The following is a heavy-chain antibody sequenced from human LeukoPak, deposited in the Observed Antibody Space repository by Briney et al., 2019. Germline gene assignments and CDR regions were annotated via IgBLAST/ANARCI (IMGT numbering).Heavy chain of an antibody. J-gene: IGHJ4*02. V-gene: IGHV3-21*01. CDR3: AREVSEGFDF. Sequence: GGSLRLSCTASGFTFSGYSMNWIRQAPGKGLEWVSSFGTRSTSIYHAGSVKGRFANSRDNAKNLLYLQMNSLRAEDTALYYCAREVSEGFDFWGQGTLVTVSS. D-gene: IGHD3-22*01. CDR2: FGTRSTSI. CDR1: GFTFSGYS.